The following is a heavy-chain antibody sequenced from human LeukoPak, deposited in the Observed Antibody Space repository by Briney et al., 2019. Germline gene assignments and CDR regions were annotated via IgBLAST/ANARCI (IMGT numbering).Heavy chain of an antibody. CDR3: ARELMVGHLIDY. D-gene: IGHD2-8*01. CDR1: GGSISSSSYY. J-gene: IGHJ4*02. V-gene: IGHV4-39*07. Sequence: SETLSLTCTVSGGSISSSSYYWGWIRQPPGKGLEWIGSIYYSGSTYYNPSLKSRVTISVDTSKNQFSLKLSSVTAADTAVYYCARELMVGHLIDYWGQGTLVTVSS. CDR2: IYYSGST.